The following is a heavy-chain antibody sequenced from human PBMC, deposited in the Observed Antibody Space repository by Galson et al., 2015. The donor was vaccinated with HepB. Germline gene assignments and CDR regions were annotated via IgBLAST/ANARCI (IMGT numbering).Heavy chain of an antibody. J-gene: IGHJ6*02. CDR1: GFTFRNYA. V-gene: IGHV3-23*01. CDR3: ARTLYDYIWGNDRYYYGMDL. D-gene: IGHD3-16*02. CDR2: ISNSGGTT. Sequence: SLRLSCAASGFTFRNYAMSWVRQAPGKGLEWVSTISNSGGTTYYVGSVKGRFTISRDNSKNTLFLQMNSLRAEDTAVYYCARTLYDYIWGNDRYYYGMDLWGRGTAVAVSS.